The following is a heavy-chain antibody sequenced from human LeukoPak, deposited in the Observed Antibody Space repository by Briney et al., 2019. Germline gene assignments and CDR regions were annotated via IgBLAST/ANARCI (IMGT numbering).Heavy chain of an antibody. D-gene: IGHD3-3*01. V-gene: IGHV4-31*03. CDR3: ARGFVERTYYDFWSGLGLAHYFDY. CDR1: GGSISSSSYY. CDR2: IYYSGST. Sequence: PSETLSLTCTVSGGSISSSSYYWGWIRQPPGKGLEWIGYIYYSGSTYYNPSLKSRVTISVDTSKNQFSLKLSSVTAADTAVYYCARGFVERTYYDFWSGLGLAHYFDYWGQGTLVTVSS. J-gene: IGHJ4*02.